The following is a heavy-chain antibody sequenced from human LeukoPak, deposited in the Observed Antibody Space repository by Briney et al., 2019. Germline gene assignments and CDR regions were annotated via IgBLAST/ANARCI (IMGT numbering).Heavy chain of an antibody. CDR2: VRYDGSNE. V-gene: IGHV3-30*02. CDR3: AKDSNSGYVSVGPDY. CDR1: GFVFSNYG. D-gene: IGHD5-12*01. J-gene: IGHJ4*02. Sequence: GGCLRLSCQTSGFVFSNYGMHWVRQAPGKGLEWVAYVRYDGSNEYYADSVKGRFTISRDNSRNTLYLQMNSLRAEDTGVYSCAKDSNSGYVSVGPDYWGLGTLVTVSS.